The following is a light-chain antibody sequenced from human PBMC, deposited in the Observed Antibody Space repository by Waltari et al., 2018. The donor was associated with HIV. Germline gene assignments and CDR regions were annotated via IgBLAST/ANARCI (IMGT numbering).Light chain of an antibody. CDR1: QTVSTK. Sequence: DIQMTQSPSSLSASVGDRVTITCRASQTVSTKLHWHQQRPGQAPKVLIYDVFNLQSGVPSRFSGSGSETEFTLTISSLQPDDFASYFCQQTYSHPLTFGPGTKVDVK. CDR2: DVF. CDR3: QQTYSHPLT. V-gene: IGKV1-39*01. J-gene: IGKJ3*01.